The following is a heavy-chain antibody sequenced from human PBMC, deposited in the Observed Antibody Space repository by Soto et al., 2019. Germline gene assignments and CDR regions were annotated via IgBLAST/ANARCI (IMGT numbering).Heavy chain of an antibody. D-gene: IGHD2-15*01. CDR1: GYSFTSYD. CDR3: ARYPYTSYCSDGTCSYDAFDI. Sequence: QVQMVQSGAEVKKPGASVKVSCRASGYSFTSYDVNWVRQATGQGLEWMGWMNPNSGNTAFAQKFQGRVTMTRDTPISTAYVELSGQTSEDRAVYFCARYPYTSYCSDGTCSYDAFDIWGEGTVVTVSS. CDR2: MNPNSGNT. J-gene: IGHJ3*02. V-gene: IGHV1-8*01.